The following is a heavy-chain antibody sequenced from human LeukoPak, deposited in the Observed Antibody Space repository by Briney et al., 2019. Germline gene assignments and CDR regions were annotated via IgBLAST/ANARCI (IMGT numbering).Heavy chain of an antibody. CDR3: ARDADLGATITGAFDI. J-gene: IGHJ3*02. CDR2: INQEGSQN. Sequence: GGSLRLSCAASGFTFSSNWMSWVRRAPGKGLEWVASINQEGSQNYYVDSVKGRFTISRDNTKKSLYLQINRLRFDDTAVYYCARDADLGATITGAFDIWGQGTLVIVSS. D-gene: IGHD5-24*01. CDR1: GFTFSSNW. V-gene: IGHV3-7*01.